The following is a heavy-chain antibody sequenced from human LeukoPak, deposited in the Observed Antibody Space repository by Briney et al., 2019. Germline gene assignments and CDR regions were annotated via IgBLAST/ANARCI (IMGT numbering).Heavy chain of an antibody. Sequence: SETLSLTCAVYGGSFSGYYWSWIRQPPGKGLEWIGSIYHSGSTYYNPSLKSRVTISVDTSKNQFSLKLSSATAADTAVYYCARDLGEFFDIWGQGTMVTVSS. CDR3: ARDLGEFFDI. V-gene: IGHV4-34*01. CDR2: IYHSGST. J-gene: IGHJ3*02. CDR1: GGSFSGYY. D-gene: IGHD3-16*01.